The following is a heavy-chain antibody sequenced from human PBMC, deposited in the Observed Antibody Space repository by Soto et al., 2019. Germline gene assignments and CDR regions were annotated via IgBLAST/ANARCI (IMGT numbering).Heavy chain of an antibody. Sequence: QVQLQESGPGLVKPSQTLSLTCTVSGGSISSGGYYWSWIRQHPGKGLEWIGYIYYSGSTYYNPSLKSRVTISVDTSKNQVSLKLSSVTAADTAVYYCARGGGDYGDDNWFDPWGQGTLVTVSS. CDR2: IYYSGST. J-gene: IGHJ5*02. CDR3: ARGGGDYGDDNWFDP. CDR1: GGSISSGGYY. D-gene: IGHD4-17*01. V-gene: IGHV4-31*03.